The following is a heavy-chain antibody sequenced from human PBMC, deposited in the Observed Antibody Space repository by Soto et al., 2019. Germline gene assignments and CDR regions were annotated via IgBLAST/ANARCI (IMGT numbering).Heavy chain of an antibody. D-gene: IGHD3-22*01. CDR3: ARPRGYYFDTSGYYMDY. CDR1: GYSFTSHW. CDR2: IYPADSNT. J-gene: IGHJ4*02. Sequence: PGESLKISCKGSGYSFTSHWIGWVRQLPGKGLEWMGIIYPADSNTKYSPSFQGQVTISADKSITTAYLQWSSLKASDTAMYYCARPRGYYFDTSGYYMDYWGQGTLVTVS. V-gene: IGHV5-51*01.